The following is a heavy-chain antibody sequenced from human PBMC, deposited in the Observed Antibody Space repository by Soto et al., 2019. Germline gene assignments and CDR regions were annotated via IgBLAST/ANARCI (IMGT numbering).Heavy chain of an antibody. D-gene: IGHD2-2*01. Sequence: EVQLVESGGGLVQPGGSLRLSCAASGFSFSYYGMNWVRQAPGKGLEWVSYISTSSSNIYYADSVKGRFTISRDNAKNSLSLQMNSLRAADTTVYYCARETSTGNYYMDVWGEGTTVTVSS. CDR2: ISTSSSNI. CDR1: GFSFSYYG. CDR3: ARETSTGNYYMDV. J-gene: IGHJ6*03. V-gene: IGHV3-48*01.